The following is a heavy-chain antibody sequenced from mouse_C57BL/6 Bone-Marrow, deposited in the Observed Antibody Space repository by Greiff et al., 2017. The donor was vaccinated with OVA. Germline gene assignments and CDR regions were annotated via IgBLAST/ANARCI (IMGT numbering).Heavy chain of an antibody. CDR1: GFTFSDYY. CDR3: AREGYGSSYWYFDV. V-gene: IGHV5-16*01. D-gene: IGHD1-1*01. CDR2: INYDGSST. Sequence: EVNLVASEGGLVQPGSSMKLSCTASGFTFSDYYMAWVRQVPEKGLEWVANINYDGSSTYYLDSLKSRFIISRDNAKNILYLQMSSLKSEDTATYYCAREGYGSSYWYFDVWGTGTTVTVSS. J-gene: IGHJ1*03.